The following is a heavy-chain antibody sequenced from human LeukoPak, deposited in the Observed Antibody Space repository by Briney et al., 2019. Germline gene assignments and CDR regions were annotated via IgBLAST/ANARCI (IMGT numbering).Heavy chain of an antibody. D-gene: IGHD5-12*01. CDR3: AKTLFSLRLYTPGYYFDY. CDR2: ISGSGGST. Sequence: PGGSLRLSCAASGFTFSSYAMSWVRQAPGKGLEWVSAISGSGGSTYYADSVKGRFTISRDNSKNTLYLQMNSLRAEDTAVYYCAKTLFSLRLYTPGYYFDYWGQGTLVTVSS. V-gene: IGHV3-23*01. J-gene: IGHJ4*02. CDR1: GFTFSSYA.